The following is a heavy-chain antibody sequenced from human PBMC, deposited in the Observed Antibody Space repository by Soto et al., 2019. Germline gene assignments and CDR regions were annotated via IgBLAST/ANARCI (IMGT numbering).Heavy chain of an antibody. V-gene: IGHV1-69*06. CDR2: IIPIFGTA. J-gene: IGHJ3*02. D-gene: IGHD3-10*01. Sequence: ASVKVSCKASGGTFSRYAISWVRQAPGQGLEWMGGIIPIFGTANYAQKFQGRVTITADKSTSTAYMELSSLRSEDTAVYYCARGSAYYYGSGSYHAFDIWGQGTMVTVS. CDR1: GGTFSRYA. CDR3: ARGSAYYYGSGSYHAFDI.